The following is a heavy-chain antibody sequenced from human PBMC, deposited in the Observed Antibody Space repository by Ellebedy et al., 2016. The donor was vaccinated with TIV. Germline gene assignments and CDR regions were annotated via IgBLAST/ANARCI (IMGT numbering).Heavy chain of an antibody. V-gene: IGHV4-34*01. Sequence: GSLRLSCAVYGGSFSGYSWSWIRQPPGKGLEWIGEINHGGSTNYNPSLKSRVTISIDMSQNQFSLNLSSVTAADTAVYYCARGLGRGYSYGYAYWGQGTLVTVSS. J-gene: IGHJ4*02. D-gene: IGHD5-18*01. CDR1: GGSFSGYS. CDR3: ARGLGRGYSYGYAY. CDR2: INHGGST.